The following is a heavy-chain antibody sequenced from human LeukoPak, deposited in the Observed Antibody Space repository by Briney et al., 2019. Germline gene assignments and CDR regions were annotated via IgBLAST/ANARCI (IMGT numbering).Heavy chain of an antibody. D-gene: IGHD5-18*01. J-gene: IGHJ4*02. CDR3: AREEVPSDVDTAMAPRKFDY. CDR1: GATFSSYA. Sequence: SVKLSCKASGATFSSYAISWVRQAPGQGLEWMGGIIPIFGTANYAQKFQGRVTITADESTSTAYMELSSLRTEETAVYYCAREEVPSDVDTAMAPRKFDYWGQGTLVTVSS. V-gene: IGHV1-69*01. CDR2: IIPIFGTA.